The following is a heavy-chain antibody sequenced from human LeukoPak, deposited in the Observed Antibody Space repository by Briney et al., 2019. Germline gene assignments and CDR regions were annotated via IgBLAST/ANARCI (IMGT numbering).Heavy chain of an antibody. V-gene: IGHV4-39*07. CDR3: ARDLLGSGYLDY. D-gene: IGHD3-22*01. Sequence: SETLSLTCTVSGGSISSSSYYWGWIRQPPGKGLEWIGSIYYSGSTHYNASLKSRVTISVDTSKNQFSLKLSSVTAADTAVYYCARDLLGSGYLDYWGQGTLVTVSS. CDR2: IYYSGST. J-gene: IGHJ4*02. CDR1: GGSISSSSYY.